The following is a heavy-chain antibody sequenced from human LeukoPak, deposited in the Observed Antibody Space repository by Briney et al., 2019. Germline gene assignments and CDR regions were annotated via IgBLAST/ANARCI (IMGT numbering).Heavy chain of an antibody. Sequence: SETLSLTCAVSGGSISSSSYYWGWIRQPPGEGLEWIGSIYYSGSTYYNPSLKSRVTISVDTSKNQFSLKLSSVTAADTAVYYCARGRWELLRDDWFDPWGQGTLVTVSS. J-gene: IGHJ5*02. CDR1: GGSISSSSYY. CDR3: ARGRWELLRDDWFDP. V-gene: IGHV4-39*07. CDR2: IYYSGST. D-gene: IGHD1-26*01.